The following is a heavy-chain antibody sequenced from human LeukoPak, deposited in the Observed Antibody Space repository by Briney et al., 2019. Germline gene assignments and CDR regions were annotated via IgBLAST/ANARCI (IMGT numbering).Heavy chain of an antibody. Sequence: PGRSLRLSCAASGFTFSSYAMHWVRQAPGKGLEWVSSISSSSSYIYYADSVKGRFTISRDNAKNSLYLQMNSLRAEDTAVYYCAREGSRLGELSYNWFDPWGQGTLVTVSS. J-gene: IGHJ5*02. V-gene: IGHV3-21*01. CDR3: AREGSRLGELSYNWFDP. CDR2: ISSSSSYI. CDR1: GFTFSSYA. D-gene: IGHD3-16*02.